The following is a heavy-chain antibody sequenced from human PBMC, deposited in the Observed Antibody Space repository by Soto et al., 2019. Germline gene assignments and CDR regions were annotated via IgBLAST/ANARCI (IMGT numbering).Heavy chain of an antibody. Sequence: EVQLVESGGGLVQPGGSLRLSCAASGFTFSNYWMSWVRQAPGKGLEWVANIKQDGSERYYVDSVKGRFTLSRDNAKNSLQLQMSSLRDEDTAIYFCARVAYGNGWIFDCWGQGTLVTVSS. CDR3: ARVAYGNGWIFDC. D-gene: IGHD6-19*01. CDR2: IKQDGSER. V-gene: IGHV3-7*01. J-gene: IGHJ4*01. CDR1: GFTFSNYW.